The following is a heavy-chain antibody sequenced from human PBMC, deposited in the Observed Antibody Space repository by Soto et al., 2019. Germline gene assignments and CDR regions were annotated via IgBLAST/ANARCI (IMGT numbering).Heavy chain of an antibody. D-gene: IGHD2-15*01. CDR3: AAAARY. V-gene: IGHV4-59*01. CDR2: IYDSGST. J-gene: IGHJ4*02. Sequence: PSQALSVTCTGSGGFTSNYYRSWFRQPPGKGLEWIGYIYDSGSTNYNPSLKSRVTISVDTSKNQFSLRLTSVTAADTAGYYCAAAARYSGQATLLTV. CDR1: GGFTSNYY.